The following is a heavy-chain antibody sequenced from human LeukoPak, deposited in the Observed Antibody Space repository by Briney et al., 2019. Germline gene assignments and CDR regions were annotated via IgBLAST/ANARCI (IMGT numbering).Heavy chain of an antibody. CDR2: INPSGGST. V-gene: IGHV1-46*01. Sequence: GASVKVSCKASGYTFTDYYMHWVRQAPGQGLEWMGIINPSGGSTSYAQKFQGRVTMTRDTSTSTVYMELSSLRSEDTAVYCCARERSSSGMDVWGQGTTVTVSS. CDR1: GYTFTDYY. J-gene: IGHJ6*02. D-gene: IGHD6-6*01. CDR3: ARERSSSGMDV.